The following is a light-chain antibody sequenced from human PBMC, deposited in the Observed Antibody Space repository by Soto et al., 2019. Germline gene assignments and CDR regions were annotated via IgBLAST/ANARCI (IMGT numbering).Light chain of an antibody. Sequence: DIQMTQSPSTLSAFVGDRVTITCRASQSISSWLAWYQQKPGKAPKALIYRVSSLQSGVPSRFSGSGSGTEFTLTFSSMQPDDFATYCCQLYKSYSSLTFGGGTNVDIK. J-gene: IGKJ4*02. CDR1: QSISSW. CDR3: QLYKSYSSLT. V-gene: IGKV1-5*03. CDR2: RVS.